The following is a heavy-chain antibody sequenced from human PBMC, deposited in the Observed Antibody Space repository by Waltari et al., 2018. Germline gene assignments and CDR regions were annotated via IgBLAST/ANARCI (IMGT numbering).Heavy chain of an antibody. J-gene: IGHJ3*02. CDR3: ARDVGGSSGWYIDAFDI. V-gene: IGHV3-7*01. Sequence: EVQLVESGGGLVQPGGSLRLSCAASGFTFSSYWMSWVRQAPGKGLEWVANIKQDGSEKYYVDSVKGRFTISRDNAKNSLYLQMNSLRADDTAVYYCARDVGGSSGWYIDAFDIWGQGTMVTVSS. D-gene: IGHD6-19*01. CDR2: IKQDGSEK. CDR1: GFTFSSYW.